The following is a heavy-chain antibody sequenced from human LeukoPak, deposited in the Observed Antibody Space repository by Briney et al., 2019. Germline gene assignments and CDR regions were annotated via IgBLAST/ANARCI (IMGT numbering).Heavy chain of an antibody. CDR3: AKEAPGHFDL. J-gene: IGHJ2*01. Sequence: GGSLRLSCAASGFTFSSYAVGWVRQPPGKWLEWVSVIGVSGTSRYYADSVKDRFTISRDNSKSTLYLQMNRLRVEDTAVYYCAKEAPGHFDLWGRGTLVTVSS. CDR1: GFTFSSYA. CDR2: IGVSGTSR. V-gene: IGHV3-23*01.